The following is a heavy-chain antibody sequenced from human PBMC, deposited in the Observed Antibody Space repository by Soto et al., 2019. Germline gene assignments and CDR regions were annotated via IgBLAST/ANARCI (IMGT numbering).Heavy chain of an antibody. Sequence: GSGPTLVNPTETLTLTCTVSGFSLSNARMGVSWIRQPPGKALEWLAHIFSNDEKSYSTSLKSRLTISKDTSKSQVVLTMTNMDPVDTATYYCARIHLAYSSGWYRRHGGSWFDPWGQGTLVTVSS. D-gene: IGHD6-19*01. V-gene: IGHV2-26*01. CDR1: GFSLSNARMG. J-gene: IGHJ5*02. CDR3: ARIHLAYSSGWYRRHGGSWFDP. CDR2: IFSNDEK.